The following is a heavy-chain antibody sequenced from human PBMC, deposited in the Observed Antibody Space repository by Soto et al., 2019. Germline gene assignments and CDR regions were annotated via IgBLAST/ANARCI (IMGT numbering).Heavy chain of an antibody. D-gene: IGHD3-10*01. CDR1: GGTFSSYA. J-gene: IGHJ6*02. CDR2: IIPIFGTA. V-gene: IGHV1-69*13. CDR3: ARANYYASARPVYYYYYYGMDV. Sequence: SVKVSCKASGGTFSSYAISWVRQAPGQGLEWMGGIIPIFGTANYAQKFQGRVTITADESTSTAYMELSSLRSEDTAVYYCARANYYASARPVYYYYYYGMDVWGQGTTVTVSS.